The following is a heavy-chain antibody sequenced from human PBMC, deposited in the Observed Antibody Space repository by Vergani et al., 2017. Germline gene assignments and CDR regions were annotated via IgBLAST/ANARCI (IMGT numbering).Heavy chain of an antibody. CDR3: ARGDIVVVPAAMGGAPDAFDI. Sequence: QVQLQESGPGLVTPSETLSLTCTVSGGSISGYYWSWIRQPPGKGLEWIGYIYYSGSTNYNPSLKSRVTISVDTSKNQCSLKLSSVTAADTAVYYCARGDIVVVPAAMGGAPDAFDIWGQGTMVTVSS. CDR1: GGSISGYY. D-gene: IGHD2-2*01. V-gene: IGHV4-59*01. J-gene: IGHJ3*02. CDR2: IYYSGST.